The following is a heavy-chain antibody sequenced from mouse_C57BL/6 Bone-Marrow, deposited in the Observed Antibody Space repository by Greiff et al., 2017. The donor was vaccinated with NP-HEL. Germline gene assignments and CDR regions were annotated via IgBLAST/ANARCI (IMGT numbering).Heavy chain of an antibody. V-gene: IGHV1-54*01. D-gene: IGHD2-4*01. J-gene: IGHJ4*01. Sequence: QVQLQQSGAELVRPGTSVKVSCKASGYAFTNYLIEWVKQRPGQGLEWIGVINPGSGGTNYNEKFKGKATLTADKSSSTAYMQLSSLTSEDSAVYFCAGIYYDYDVGAMDYWGQGTSVTVSS. CDR2: INPGSGGT. CDR3: AGIYYDYDVGAMDY. CDR1: GYAFTNYL.